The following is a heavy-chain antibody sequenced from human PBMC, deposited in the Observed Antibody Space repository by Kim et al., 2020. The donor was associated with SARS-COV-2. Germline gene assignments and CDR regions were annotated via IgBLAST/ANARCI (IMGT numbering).Heavy chain of an antibody. V-gene: IGHV1-69*04. J-gene: IGHJ6*02. CDR3: ARGEELRFYYYYYGMDV. D-gene: IGHD1-7*01. Sequence: FKGRVTITADKSTSTAYMELSSLRSEDTAVYYCARGEELRFYYYYYGMDVWGQGTTVTVSS.